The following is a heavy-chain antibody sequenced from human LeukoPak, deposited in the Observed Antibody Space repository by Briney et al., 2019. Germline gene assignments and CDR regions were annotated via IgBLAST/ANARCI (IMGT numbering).Heavy chain of an antibody. CDR3: ARGGDYDPYYYYGMDV. D-gene: IGHD4-17*01. V-gene: IGHV6-1*01. CDR2: TYYRSKWYN. J-gene: IGHJ6*02. Sequence: SQTLSLTCALSGDSVSSNSAAWNWIRQSPSRGLEWLGRTYYRSKWYNDYAVSVKSRITINPDTSKNQFSLQLSSVTPKDTAVYYCARGGDYDPYYYYGMDVWGQGTTVTVSS. CDR1: GDSVSSNSAA.